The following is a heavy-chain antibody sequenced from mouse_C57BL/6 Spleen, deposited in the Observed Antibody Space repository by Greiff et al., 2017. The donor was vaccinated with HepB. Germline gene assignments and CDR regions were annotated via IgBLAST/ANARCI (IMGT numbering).Heavy chain of an antibody. CDR1: GYAFSSYW. Sequence: VHLVESGAELVKPGASVKISCKASGYAFSSYWMNWVKQRPGKGLEWIGQIYPGDGATNYNGKFKGKATLTADKSSSTAYMQLSSLTSEDSAVYFCASAGGDYDEFDYWGQGTTLTVSS. CDR2: IYPGDGAT. CDR3: ASAGGDYDEFDY. J-gene: IGHJ2*01. D-gene: IGHD2-4*01. V-gene: IGHV1-80*01.